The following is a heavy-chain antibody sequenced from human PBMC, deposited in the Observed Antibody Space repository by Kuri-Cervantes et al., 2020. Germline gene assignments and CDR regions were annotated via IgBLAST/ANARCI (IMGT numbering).Heavy chain of an antibody. V-gene: IGHV5-51*01. J-gene: IGHJ4*02. CDR2: IYPGDSDT. CDR1: GYSFTSYW. CDR3: AGQDMTTAPFDY. Sequence: AESLKISCNGSGYSFTSYWICWVRQIPGKGLEWMGIIYPGDSDTRYSPSFQGQVTISADKSISTAYLQWSSLKASDTAMYYCAGQDMTTAPFDYWGQGTLVTVSS. D-gene: IGHD2-15*01.